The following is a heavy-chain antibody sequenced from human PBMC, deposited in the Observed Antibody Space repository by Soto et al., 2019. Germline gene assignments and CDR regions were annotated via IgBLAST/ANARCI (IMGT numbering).Heavy chain of an antibody. J-gene: IGHJ6*02. CDR2: ISSSSSYI. D-gene: IGHD2-21*02. V-gene: IGHV3-21*01. CDR1: GFTFSSYS. CDR3: ARDCGGDCYSWAPAGMDV. Sequence: EVQLVESGGGLVKPGGSLRLSCAASGFTFSSYSMNWVRQAPGKGLEWVSSISSSSSYIYYADSVKGRFTISRDNAKNSXXLQMNSLRAEDTAVYYCARDCGGDCYSWAPAGMDVWGQGTTVTVSS.